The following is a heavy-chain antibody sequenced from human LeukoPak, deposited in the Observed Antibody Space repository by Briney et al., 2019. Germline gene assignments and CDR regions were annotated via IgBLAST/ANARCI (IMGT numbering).Heavy chain of an antibody. V-gene: IGHV1-69*05. CDR3: AGGDPFNYYMDV. J-gene: IGHJ6*03. D-gene: IGHD4-17*01. Sequence: ASVKVSCKASGYTFTSYGISWVRQAPGQGFEWMGGTIPIFGATNYTQRFQGRITITTDESTTTAYMELTSLRSEDTAVYFCAGGDPFNYYMDVWGKGTSVTVFS. CDR2: TIPIFGAT. CDR1: GYTFTSYG.